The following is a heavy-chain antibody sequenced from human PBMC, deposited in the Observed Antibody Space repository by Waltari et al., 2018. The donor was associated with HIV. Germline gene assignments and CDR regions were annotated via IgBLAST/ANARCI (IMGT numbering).Heavy chain of an antibody. CDR3: ARRPQYQKAEFDY. CDR1: GTCFTTSW. CDR2: IYPGDSDT. J-gene: IGHJ4*02. D-gene: IGHD2-2*01. Sequence: EVQLVQSGAEVKKPGGSLKISGRGSGTCFTTSWSGWLRQMPGKGLEWMGIIYPGDSDTRYSPSFQGQVTISADKSISTAYLQWSSLKASDTAMYYCARRPQYQKAEFDYWGQGTLVTVSS. V-gene: IGHV5-51*03.